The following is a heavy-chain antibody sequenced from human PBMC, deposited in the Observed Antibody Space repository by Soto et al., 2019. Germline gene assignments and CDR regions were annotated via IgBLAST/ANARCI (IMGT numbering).Heavy chain of an antibody. CDR1: GGTFSSYA. D-gene: IGHD5-12*01. V-gene: IGHV1-69*12. J-gene: IGHJ4*01. Sequence: QVQLVQSGAEVRQPASSVKVYCKTSGGTFSSYAISWVRQAPGQGLEWMGGIVPIVDTATYEQKFKGRVTITADASTSTAYMELSRLRSDATAVYYCVTAVAIPGYHDYCGHGTLLTVSS. CDR3: VTAVAIPGYHDY. CDR2: IVPIVDTA.